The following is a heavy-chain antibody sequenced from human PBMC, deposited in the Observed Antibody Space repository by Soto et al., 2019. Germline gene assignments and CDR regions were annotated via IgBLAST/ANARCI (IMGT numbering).Heavy chain of an antibody. Sequence: SVKVSCKASGGTFSSYAISWVRQAPGQGLEWMGGIIPIFGTANYAQKFQGRVTITADESTSTAYMELSSLRSEDTAVYYCARYSSGWARFDPWGQGTLVTVSS. D-gene: IGHD6-19*01. CDR2: IIPIFGTA. CDR3: ARYSSGWARFDP. CDR1: GGTFSSYA. J-gene: IGHJ5*02. V-gene: IGHV1-69*13.